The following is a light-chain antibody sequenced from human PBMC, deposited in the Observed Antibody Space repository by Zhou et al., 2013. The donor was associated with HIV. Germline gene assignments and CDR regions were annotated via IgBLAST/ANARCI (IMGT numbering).Light chain of an antibody. V-gene: IGKV1-8*01. CDR1: QNISSY. CDR3: QQSDTYPFT. CDR2: GAS. Sequence: AIRMTQSPSSFSASTGDRVTITCRASQNISSYLGWYQQKPGKAPKLLIYGASTLQSGVPSRFSGSGSGTDFTLTISCLQSEDFATYYCQQSDTYPFTFGGGTKVEI. J-gene: IGKJ4*01.